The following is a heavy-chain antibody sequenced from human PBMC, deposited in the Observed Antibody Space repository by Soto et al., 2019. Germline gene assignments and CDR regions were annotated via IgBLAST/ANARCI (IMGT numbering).Heavy chain of an antibody. J-gene: IGHJ5*02. CDR1: GFTFSSYS. CDR2: ISSSSSTI. V-gene: IGHV3-48*01. D-gene: IGHD3-22*01. Sequence: GGSLRLSCAASGFTFSSYSMNWVRQAPGKGLEWVSYISSSSSTIYYADSVKGRFTISRDNAKNSLYLQMNSLRAEDTAVYYCASGYYDSSGYYPPTGWFDPWGQGTLVTVSS. CDR3: ASGYYDSSGYYPPTGWFDP.